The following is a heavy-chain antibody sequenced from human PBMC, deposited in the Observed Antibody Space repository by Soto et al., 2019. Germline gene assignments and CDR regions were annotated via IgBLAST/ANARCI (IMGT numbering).Heavy chain of an antibody. Sequence: LADSLKICYKGSGYSLTSYWIGWVRQMPGKGLEWMGIIYPGDSDTRYSPSFQGQVTISADKSISTAYLQWSSLKASDTAMYYCARAGVSFATRYYDCVMDVWGKGTMVTVSS. J-gene: IGHJ6*04. D-gene: IGHD2-15*01. CDR2: IYPGDSDT. V-gene: IGHV5-51*01. CDR1: GYSLTSYW. CDR3: ARAGVSFATRYYDCVMDV.